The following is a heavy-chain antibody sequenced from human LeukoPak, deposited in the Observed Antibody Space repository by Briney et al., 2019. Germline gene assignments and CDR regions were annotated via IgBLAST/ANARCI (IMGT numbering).Heavy chain of an antibody. CDR2: ISSTTYT. J-gene: IGHJ6*02. D-gene: IGHD6-19*01. CDR3: ARDGSGWSRDV. V-gene: IGHV3-69-1*02. Sequence: GGSLRLSCAASGFTLNNYAMSWIRQAPEKGLEWVSSISSTTYTYYADSVKGRFTISRDNSKNSLYLQMNSLTAEDTALYYCARDGSGWSRDVWGQGTTVTVSS. CDR1: GFTLNNYA.